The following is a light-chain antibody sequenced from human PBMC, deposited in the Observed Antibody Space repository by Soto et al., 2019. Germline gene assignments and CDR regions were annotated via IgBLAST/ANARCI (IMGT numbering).Light chain of an antibody. CDR2: DVT. V-gene: IGLV2-14*01. CDR1: SSDVGAYNY. Sequence: QSVLTQPASVSGSPGQSVTISCSGSSSDVGAYNYVSWYQRHPGKAPKLMIYDVTNRPSGVSNRFSGSKSGNTASLTISGLQAEDEADYFCSSYTSISTVVFGGGTKLTVL. CDR3: SSYTSISTVV. J-gene: IGLJ3*02.